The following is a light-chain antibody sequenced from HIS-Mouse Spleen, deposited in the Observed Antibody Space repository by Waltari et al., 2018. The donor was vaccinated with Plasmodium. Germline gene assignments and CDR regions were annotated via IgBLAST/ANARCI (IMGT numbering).Light chain of an antibody. CDR3: SSYTSSSTQV. CDR1: SSDVGGYNY. V-gene: IGLV2-14*03. CDR2: DVS. J-gene: IGLJ2*01. Sequence: QSALTQPASVSGSPGQSITISCPGTSSDVGGYNYVYWYQQHPGKAPKLMIYDVSNRPSGVSNRFSGSKSGNTASLTISGLQAEDEADYYCSSYTSSSTQVFGGGTKLTVL.